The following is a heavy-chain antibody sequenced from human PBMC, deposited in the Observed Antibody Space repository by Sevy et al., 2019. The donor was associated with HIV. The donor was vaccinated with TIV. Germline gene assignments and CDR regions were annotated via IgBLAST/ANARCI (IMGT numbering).Heavy chain of an antibody. V-gene: IGHV3-21*01. CDR2: ISSSSSYI. D-gene: IGHD3-3*01. J-gene: IGHJ6*02. Sequence: GGSLRLSCAASGFTFSSYSMNWVRQAPGKGLEWDSSISSSSSYIYDADSVKGRFTISRDNAKNSLYLQMNSLRAEDTAVYYCARGGVTIFGVVTQYYYGMDVWGQGTTVTSP. CDR1: GFTFSSYS. CDR3: ARGGVTIFGVVTQYYYGMDV.